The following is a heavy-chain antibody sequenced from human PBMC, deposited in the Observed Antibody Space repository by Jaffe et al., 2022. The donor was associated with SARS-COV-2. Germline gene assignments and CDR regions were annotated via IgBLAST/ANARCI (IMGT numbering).Heavy chain of an antibody. D-gene: IGHD4-17*01. CDR3: ARSSPFYPTVTTVIVHYGMDV. CDR1: GYSFTSYW. CDR2: IYPGDSDT. Sequence: EVQLVQSGAEVKKPGESLKISCKGSGYSFTSYWIGWVRQMPGKGLEWMGIIYPGDSDTRYSPSFQGQVTISADKSISTAYLQWSSLKASDTAMYYCARSSPFYPTVTTVIVHYGMDVWGQGTTVTVSS. V-gene: IGHV5-51*01. J-gene: IGHJ6*02.